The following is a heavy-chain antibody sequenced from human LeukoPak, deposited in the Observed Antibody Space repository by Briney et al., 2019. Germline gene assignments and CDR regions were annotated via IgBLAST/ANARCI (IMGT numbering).Heavy chain of an antibody. D-gene: IGHD2-21*02. Sequence: GESLKISCKGSGYRFTSYWISWVRQMPGKGLEWMGRIDPSDSYTNYSPSFQGHVTISADESISTAYLQWSSLKASDTAMYYCARRALPPAYCGGDCFDAFDIWGQGAMVTVSS. CDR1: GYRFTSYW. V-gene: IGHV5-10-1*01. CDR2: IDPSDSYT. J-gene: IGHJ3*02. CDR3: ARRALPPAYCGGDCFDAFDI.